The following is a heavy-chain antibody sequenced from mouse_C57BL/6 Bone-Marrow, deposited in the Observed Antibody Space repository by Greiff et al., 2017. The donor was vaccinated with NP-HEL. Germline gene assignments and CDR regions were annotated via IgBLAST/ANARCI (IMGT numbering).Heavy chain of an antibody. CDR2: ISSGGSYT. V-gene: IGHV5-6*02. Sequence: EVKLMESGGDLVKPGGSLKLSCAASGFTFSSYGMSWVRQTPDKRLEWVATISSGGSYTYYPDSVKGRFTISRDNAKNTLYLQMSSLKSEDTAMYYCARRLYFDVWGTGTTVTVSS. J-gene: IGHJ1*03. CDR3: ARRLYFDV. CDR1: GFTFSSYG.